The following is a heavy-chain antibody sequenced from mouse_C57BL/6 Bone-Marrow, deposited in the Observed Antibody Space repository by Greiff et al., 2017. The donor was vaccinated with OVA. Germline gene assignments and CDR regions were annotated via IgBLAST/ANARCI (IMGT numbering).Heavy chain of an antibody. J-gene: IGHJ2*01. Sequence: VTLVESGPELVKPGASVKIFCQASGYAFRSSWMNWVKPRPGTGLEGNGRIYPGDGDTNYNGKFKGKATLTADKSSSTAYMQLSSLTSEDSAVYFGAREGSLYFDYWGQGTTLTVSS. CDR1: GYAFRSSW. CDR3: AREGSLYFDY. V-gene: IGHV1-82*01. D-gene: IGHD6-2*01. CDR2: IYPGDGDT.